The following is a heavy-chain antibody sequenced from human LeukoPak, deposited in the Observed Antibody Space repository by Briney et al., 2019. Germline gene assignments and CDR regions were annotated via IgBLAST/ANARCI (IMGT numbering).Heavy chain of an antibody. CDR3: AKGTQGDYPREGAFDI. V-gene: IGHV3-9*01. J-gene: IGHJ3*02. CDR1: GFTFDDCA. D-gene: IGHD4-17*01. Sequence: PGGSLRLSCAASGFTFDDCAMHWVRQAPGKGLEWVSGISWNSGSIGYADSVKGRFTISRDNAKNSLYLQMNSLRAEDTALYYCAKGTQGDYPREGAFDIWGQGTMVTVSS. CDR2: ISWNSGSI.